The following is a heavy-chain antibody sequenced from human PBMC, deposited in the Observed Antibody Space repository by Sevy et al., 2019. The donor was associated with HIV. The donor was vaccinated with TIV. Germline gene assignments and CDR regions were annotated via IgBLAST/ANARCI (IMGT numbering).Heavy chain of an antibody. Sequence: GGSLRLSCAASGFTFISYAMSWVRQAPGKGLEWVSSISAGGGSTYYADSVKGRFTISRDNSKNTLDLQMNRLRAEDTAVYYCAKEQLRGFYWGQGTLVTVSS. CDR3: AKEQLRGFY. CDR1: GFTFISYA. J-gene: IGHJ4*02. D-gene: IGHD3-16*01. V-gene: IGHV3-23*01. CDR2: ISAGGGST.